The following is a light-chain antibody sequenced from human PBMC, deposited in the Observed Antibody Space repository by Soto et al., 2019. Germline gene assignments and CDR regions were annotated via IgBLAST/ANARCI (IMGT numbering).Light chain of an antibody. CDR3: SSYTSSSTRVV. CDR2: DVS. J-gene: IGLJ2*01. CDR1: SSDVGGYNY. Sequence: SALTQPASVSGSPGQSITISCTGTSSDVGGYNYVSWYQEYPGKAPKLMIYDVSNRPSGVSDRFSGSKSGNTASLTISGLQAEDEADYYCSSYTSSSTRVVFGGGTKLTLL. V-gene: IGLV2-14*01.